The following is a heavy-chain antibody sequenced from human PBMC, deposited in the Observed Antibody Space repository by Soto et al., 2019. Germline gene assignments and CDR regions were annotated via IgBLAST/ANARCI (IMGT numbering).Heavy chain of an antibody. CDR2: ISSSSSYI. V-gene: IGHV3-21*01. CDR3: ARAVGYYDSRGDYYYYGMDV. J-gene: IGHJ6*02. Sequence: GSLRLSSAASGFTFSSYSMNWVRQAPGKGLEWVSSISSSSSYIYYADSVKGRFTISRDNAKNSLYLQMNSLRAEDTAVYYCARAVGYYDSRGDYYYYGMDVWGQGTTVTVYS. CDR1: GFTFSSYS. D-gene: IGHD3-22*01.